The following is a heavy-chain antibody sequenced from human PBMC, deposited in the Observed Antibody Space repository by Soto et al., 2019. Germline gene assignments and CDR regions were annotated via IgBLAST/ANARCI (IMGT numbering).Heavy chain of an antibody. D-gene: IGHD3-22*01. Sequence: PSETLSLTCTVSGGSISSGDYYWSWIRQPPGKGLEWIGYIYYSGSTYYNPSLKSRVTISVDTSKNQFSLKLSSVTAADTAVYYCARDHQYYDSSGYYYVIFDYWGQGTLVTVSS. CDR2: IYYSGST. CDR3: ARDHQYYDSSGYYYVIFDY. CDR1: GGSISSGDYY. V-gene: IGHV4-30-4*01. J-gene: IGHJ4*02.